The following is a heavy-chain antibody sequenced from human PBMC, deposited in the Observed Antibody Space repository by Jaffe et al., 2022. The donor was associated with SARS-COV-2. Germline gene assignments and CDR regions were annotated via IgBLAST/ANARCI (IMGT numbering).Heavy chain of an antibody. CDR3: ARTRGTLAAAGPYYFDY. V-gene: IGHV3-74*01. D-gene: IGHD6-13*01. CDR1: GFTFSSYW. J-gene: IGHJ4*02. CDR2: INSDGSST. Sequence: EVQLVESGGGLVQPGGSLRLSCAASGFTFSSYWMHWVRQAPGKGLVWVSRINSDGSSTSYADSVKGRFTISRDNAKNTLYLQMNSLRAEDTAVYYCARTRGTLAAAGPYYFDYWGQGTLVTVSS.